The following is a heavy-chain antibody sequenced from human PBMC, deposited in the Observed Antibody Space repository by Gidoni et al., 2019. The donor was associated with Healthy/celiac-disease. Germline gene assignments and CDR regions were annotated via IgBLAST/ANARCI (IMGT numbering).Heavy chain of an antibody. V-gene: IGHV3-74*01. CDR2: IKSEGSST. CDR1: AFTFSSYW. Sequence: EVQLVESGGGLVQPGGSLRLSCAASAFTFSSYWRHWVRQAPGKGLVWVARIKSEGSSTSYSDAVKGRFTISRDNAKNTLYLQMKSLRAEDTAVYYCARGSCSSTSCYRWYFDLWGRGTLVTVSS. CDR3: ARGSCSSTSCYRWYFDL. J-gene: IGHJ2*01. D-gene: IGHD2-2*01.